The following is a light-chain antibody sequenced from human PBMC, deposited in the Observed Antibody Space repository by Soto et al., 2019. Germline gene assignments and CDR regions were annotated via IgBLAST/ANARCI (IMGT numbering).Light chain of an antibody. CDR3: SSYADSNSYV. Sequence: SALTKPPSASVSPGQSVTISCTGTSSDVGGYNYVYWYQQHPGKAPKLMIYEVTKRPSGVPDRFSGSKSGNTASLTVSGLQAEDEADYYCSSYADSNSYVFGTGTKVTVL. J-gene: IGLJ1*01. CDR1: SSDVGGYNY. CDR2: EVT. V-gene: IGLV2-8*01.